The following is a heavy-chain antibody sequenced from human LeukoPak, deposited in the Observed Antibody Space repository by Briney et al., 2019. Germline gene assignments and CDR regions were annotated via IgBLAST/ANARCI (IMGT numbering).Heavy chain of an antibody. CDR3: ARHGHCTNGVCYSNYYYHMDV. V-gene: IGHV5-51*01. Sequence: GESLKISCKGSGYSFASSWIGWVCQMPGKGLEWMGIIYPDDSDTRYSPSFEGQITISVDKSISTAYLQWSSLKASDTAVYYCARHGHCTNGVCYSNYYYHMDVWGKGTTVTVSS. CDR2: IYPDDSDT. D-gene: IGHD2-8*01. J-gene: IGHJ6*03. CDR1: GYSFASSW.